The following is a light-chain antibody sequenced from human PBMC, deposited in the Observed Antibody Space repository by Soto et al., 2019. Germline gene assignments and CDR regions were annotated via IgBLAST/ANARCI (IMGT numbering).Light chain of an antibody. J-gene: IGLJ1*01. Sequence: QAVVTQEPSLTVSPGGTVTLTCDSNTGPVTSGHYPYWFQQKPGQAPRALIYDTDNKHSWTPARFSGSLRGGTVALTLSGAQPEDEADYYCLLSYTGRLYVFGTGTKLTVL. V-gene: IGLV7-46*01. CDR3: LLSYTGRLYV. CDR2: DTD. CDR1: TGPVTSGHY.